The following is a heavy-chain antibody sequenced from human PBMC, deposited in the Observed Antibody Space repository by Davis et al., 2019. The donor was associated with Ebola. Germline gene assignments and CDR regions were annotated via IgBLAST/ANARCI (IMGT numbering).Heavy chain of an antibody. D-gene: IGHD3-3*01. CDR2: IYYSGST. Sequence: MPSETLSLTCTVSGGSVSSGSYYWSWIRQPPEKGLEWVGYIYYSGSTYYNPSLKSRVTISVDTSKNQFSLKLSSVTAADTAVYYCARDSTIFGVVNYYFDYWGQGTLVTVSS. J-gene: IGHJ4*02. CDR1: GGSVSSGSYY. V-gene: IGHV4-61*01. CDR3: ARDSTIFGVVNYYFDY.